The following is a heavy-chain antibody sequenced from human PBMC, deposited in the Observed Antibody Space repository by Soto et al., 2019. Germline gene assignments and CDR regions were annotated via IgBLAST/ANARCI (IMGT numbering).Heavy chain of an antibody. V-gene: IGHV4-59*01. J-gene: IGHJ6*03. CDR1: GGSMSRDY. CDR3: AKAAWGIDFYHYRDV. CDR2: IDSSGST. Sequence: QVQLQESGPGLVKPSETLSLTCTVSGGSMSRDYWSWIRQPPGKGLEWVGYIDSSGSTNYNPSLISRVNISLDTSKNQFSLKLTSVTAADTAVYYCAKAAWGIDFYHYRDVWGEGTTVTVSS. D-gene: IGHD7-27*01.